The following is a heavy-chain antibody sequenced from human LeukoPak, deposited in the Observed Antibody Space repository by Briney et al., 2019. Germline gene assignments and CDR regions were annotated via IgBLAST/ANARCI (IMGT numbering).Heavy chain of an antibody. CDR2: IDYSETT. CDR1: GGSISSYY. D-gene: IGHD2-2*01. V-gene: IGHV4-59*13. J-gene: IGHJ4*02. Sequence: SETLSLTCTVSGGSISSYYWSWIRQPPGKGLEWIGYIDYSETTKFNPSLKSRVTISVDTSKNHFSLKLSSVTAADTAVYYCARVYCSSTSCYDGFFDYWGQGTLVTVSS. CDR3: ARVYCSSTSCYDGFFDY.